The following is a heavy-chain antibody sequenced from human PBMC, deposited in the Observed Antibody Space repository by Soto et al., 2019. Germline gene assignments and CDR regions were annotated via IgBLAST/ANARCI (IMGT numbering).Heavy chain of an antibody. CDR2: IKSKTDGGTT. Sequence: GGSLRLSCAASGFTFSNAWMSWVRQAPGKGLEWVGRIKSKTDGGTTDYAAPVKGRFTISRDDSKNTLYLQMNSLKTEDTAVYYCTDAGYSNYYYYYGMDVWGQLTTVTVSS. CDR3: TDAGYSNYYYYYGMDV. D-gene: IGHD4-4*01. J-gene: IGHJ6*02. V-gene: IGHV3-15*01. CDR1: GFTFSNAW.